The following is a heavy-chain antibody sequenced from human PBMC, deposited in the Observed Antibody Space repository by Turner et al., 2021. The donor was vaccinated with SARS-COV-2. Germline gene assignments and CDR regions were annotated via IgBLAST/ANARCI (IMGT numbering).Heavy chain of an antibody. D-gene: IGHD3-22*01. CDR1: GVYITSTNFF. V-gene: IGHV4-39*01. Sequence: QVPLQESGPGLVKPSETLSLSCTVSGVYITSTNFFWGWIRQSPWKGLEWMGTFSYSGSIFYNPSFKGRVTMSADPSKRQFFLRLTSVTAADTAVYYCARLYHHDTSGVDFWGQGTQVTVSS. CDR3: ARLYHHDTSGVDF. J-gene: IGHJ4*02. CDR2: FSYSGSI.